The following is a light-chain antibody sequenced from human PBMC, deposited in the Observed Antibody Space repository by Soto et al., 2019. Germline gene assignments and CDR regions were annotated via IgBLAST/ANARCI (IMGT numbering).Light chain of an antibody. CDR1: QSIRSN. J-gene: IGKJ4*01. CDR2: GAS. CDR3: QQRSNWPPVIT. Sequence: EIVMTQSPDTLSVSPGEGATLSCRVSQSIRSNLAWYQQRPGQAPRLLMYGASTRADGIPARFTGSGSGTEFTLTISSLQSEDFAVYYCQQRSNWPPVITFGGGTKVEIK. V-gene: IGKV3-15*01.